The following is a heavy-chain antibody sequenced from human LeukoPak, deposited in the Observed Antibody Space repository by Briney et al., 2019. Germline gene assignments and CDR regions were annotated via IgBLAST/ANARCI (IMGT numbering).Heavy chain of an antibody. J-gene: IGHJ4*02. V-gene: IGHV4-39*01. D-gene: IGHD2-8*02. CDR1: GDSISSSSYY. Sequence: LRETLSLTCTVSGDSISSSSYYWGGIRQPPGKGLEWIGSIYYSGSTYYNPSLKSRVTMSVDTSKNQFSLKLSSVTAADTAVYYCARHGGVGVIPDFDYWGPGTLVTVSS. CDR3: ARHGGVGVIPDFDY. CDR2: IYYSGST.